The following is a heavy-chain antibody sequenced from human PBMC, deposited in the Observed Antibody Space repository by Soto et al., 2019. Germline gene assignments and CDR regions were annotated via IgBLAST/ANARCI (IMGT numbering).Heavy chain of an antibody. V-gene: IGHV3-66*01. D-gene: IGHD4-17*01. J-gene: IGHJ1*01. CDR3: ARDFVHGDHPEYFQH. CDR1: GFTVSSNY. CDR2: IYSGGST. Sequence: EVQLVESGGGLVQPGGSLRLSCAASGFTVSSNYMSWVRQAPGKGLEWVSVIYSGGSTYYADSVKGRFTISRDNSKNTLYLQMNSLRAADTAVYYCARDFVHGDHPEYFQHWGQGTLVTVSS.